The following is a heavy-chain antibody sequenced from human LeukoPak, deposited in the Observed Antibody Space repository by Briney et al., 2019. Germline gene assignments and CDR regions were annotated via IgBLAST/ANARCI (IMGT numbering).Heavy chain of an antibody. CDR3: AKIPVEPGPVG. CDR1: GFTFSTYG. D-gene: IGHD5-24*01. V-gene: IGHV3-30*02. Sequence: GGSLRLSCAASGFTFSTYGMHWVRQAPGKGPEWVAFIRYDGCKKYYVDSVKGRFTISRDNSKNALYLQMNSLRAEDTAVYYCAKIPVEPGPVGWGQGTLVTVSS. J-gene: IGHJ4*02. CDR2: IRYDGCKK.